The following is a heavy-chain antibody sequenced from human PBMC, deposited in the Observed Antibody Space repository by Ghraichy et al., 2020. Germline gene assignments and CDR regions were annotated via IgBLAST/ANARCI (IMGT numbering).Heavy chain of an antibody. V-gene: IGHV4-39*01. J-gene: IGHJ5*02. D-gene: IGHD2-2*02. CDR3: ARHKGACYTTGCYRDWFDP. Sequence: SETLSLTCTVSGDSISRSTYYWGWIRQPPGKGLVWIGNISSTGTTDDNPYIKSRLTLSVDTTKNQFSLKLSSVTAADTAVYYCARHKGACYTTGCYRDWFDPRGQGPRVTVSS. CDR1: GDSISRSTYY. CDR2: ISSTGTT.